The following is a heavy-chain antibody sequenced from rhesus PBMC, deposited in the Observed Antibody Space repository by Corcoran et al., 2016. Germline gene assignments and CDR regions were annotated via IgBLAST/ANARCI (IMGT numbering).Heavy chain of an antibody. CDR1: GYTFTRYW. J-gene: IGHJ4*01. CDR3: AKGQSLNFDY. Sequence: EVQLVQSGVEVKRLGESLKMPCQPSGYTFTRYWISWVRQLPGKGLEWVGSIDPGDSETIYTPSFQGHVHISVDKSISTAYLQWSSLKASDSARYYCAKGQSLNFDYWGQGVLVTVSS. D-gene: IGHD2-39*01. CDR2: IDPGDSET. V-gene: IGHV5-2*01.